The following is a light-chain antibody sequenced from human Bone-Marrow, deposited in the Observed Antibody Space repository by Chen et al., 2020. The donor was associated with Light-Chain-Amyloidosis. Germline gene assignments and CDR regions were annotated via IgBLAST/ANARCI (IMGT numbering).Light chain of an antibody. V-gene: IGKV1-5*01. Sequence: IQMTQSPSTLSASVGDRVTITCRASPTINNWLAWYQQKPGKAPKLLIFDASSLESGVPSRFSGSGSGTQFTLTISSLQPDDFATYHCLQYHSYSWTFGQGTKVEIK. J-gene: IGKJ1*01. CDR3: LQYHSYSWT. CDR1: PTINNW. CDR2: DAS.